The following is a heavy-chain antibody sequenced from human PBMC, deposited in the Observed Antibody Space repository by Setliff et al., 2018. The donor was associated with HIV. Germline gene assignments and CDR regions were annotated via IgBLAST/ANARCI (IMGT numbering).Heavy chain of an antibody. CDR3: ATGLIMAPDY. D-gene: IGHD2-8*01. CDR2: INHSGST. J-gene: IGHJ4*02. V-gene: IGHV4-34*01. Sequence: SETLSLTCTVSGGSISSYYWTWVRQPPGKGLEWIGQINHSGSTNYNPSLRSRVTISIGTSKNQFSLKLSSVTAADTAVYYCATGLIMAPDYWGQGSLVTVSS. CDR1: GGSISSYY.